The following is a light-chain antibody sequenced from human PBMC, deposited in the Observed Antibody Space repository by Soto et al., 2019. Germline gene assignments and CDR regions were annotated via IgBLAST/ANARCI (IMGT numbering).Light chain of an antibody. CDR2: DVS. V-gene: IGLV2-11*01. Sequence: QSALTQPRSVSGSPGQSVTISCTGTSSDVGGFNCVSWYQQHPDKAPKLMIYDVSKRPSGVPDRFSGFKSGNMASLTISGLQAEDEADYYCCSYAGSYTLVFGGGTKVTVL. CDR1: SSDVGGFNC. CDR3: CSYAGSYTLV. J-gene: IGLJ2*01.